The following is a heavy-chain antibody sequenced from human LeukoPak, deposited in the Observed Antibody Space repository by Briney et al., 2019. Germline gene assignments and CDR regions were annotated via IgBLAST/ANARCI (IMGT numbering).Heavy chain of an antibody. CDR1: GFTVSSNY. CDR3: LRSFEN. V-gene: IGHV3-53*01. Sequence: GGSLRLSCAASGFTVSSNYMSWVRQAPGKGLEWVSVIYSGGSTYYADSVKGRFTISRDNSKNTLYLRMNSLRPEDTAVYFCLRSFENWGQGSLVTVSS. J-gene: IGHJ4*02. CDR2: IYSGGST.